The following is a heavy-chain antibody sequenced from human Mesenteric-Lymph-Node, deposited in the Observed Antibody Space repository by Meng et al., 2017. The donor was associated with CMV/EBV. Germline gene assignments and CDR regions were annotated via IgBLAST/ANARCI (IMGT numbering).Heavy chain of an antibody. CDR2: ISGSGGRT. CDR1: GFTFSSYA. CDR3: ARDYEYSSSLGATRRGGMDV. D-gene: IGHD6-6*01. Sequence: GGSLRPSCVVSGFTFSSYAMSWVRQAPGEGLEWVSGISGSGGRTYYADSVKGRFTISRDNAKNTLYLQMNSLSAEDTAVYYCARDYEYSSSLGATRRGGMDVWGQGTTVTVSS. V-gene: IGHV3-23*01. J-gene: IGHJ6*02.